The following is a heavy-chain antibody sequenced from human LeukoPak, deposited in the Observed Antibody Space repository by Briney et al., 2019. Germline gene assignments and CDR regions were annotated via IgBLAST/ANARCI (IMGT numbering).Heavy chain of an antibody. CDR1: GFPFTNNP. V-gene: IGHV3-48*01. Sequence: PGGSLRLSCVVSGFPFTNNPMNWVRQASGKGLEWVSYISNDITTTYYAESVKGRFTISRDNAKNSLYLQMNSLRVEDTAVYYCARDGGNSYEIDYWGQGILVTVSS. CDR2: ISNDITTT. CDR3: ARDGGNSYEIDY. D-gene: IGHD5-18*01. J-gene: IGHJ4*02.